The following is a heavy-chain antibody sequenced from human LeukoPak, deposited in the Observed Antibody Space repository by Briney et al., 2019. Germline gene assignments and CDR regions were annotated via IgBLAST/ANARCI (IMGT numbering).Heavy chain of an antibody. J-gene: IGHJ6*02. Sequence: GGALSLSCAACGFTFSRYRMHGLRHARGKGREWVAFISFDGGNKSYADSVKCRFTISRDNSKTTLYLKMNCLRVEDTAVYYCAKARLAAHYYYGMDVWGQGNTVTVSS. V-gene: IGHV3-30*18. CDR2: ISFDGGNK. CDR1: GFTFSRYR. D-gene: IGHD6-25*01. CDR3: AKARLAAHYYYGMDV.